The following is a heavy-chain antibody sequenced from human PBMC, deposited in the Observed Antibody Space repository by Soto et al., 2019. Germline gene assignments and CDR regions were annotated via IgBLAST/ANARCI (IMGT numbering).Heavy chain of an antibody. CDR3: ARAGKNYYDSSGYLLFDY. V-gene: IGHV5-10-1*01. CDR1: GYSFTSYW. CDR2: IDPSDSYT. Sequence: GESLKISCQGSGYSFTSYWISWVRQMPGKGLEWMGRIDPSDSYTNYSPSFQGHVTISADKSISTAYLQWSSLKASDTAMYYCARAGKNYYDSSGYLLFDYWGQGTLVTVSS. D-gene: IGHD3-22*01. J-gene: IGHJ4*02.